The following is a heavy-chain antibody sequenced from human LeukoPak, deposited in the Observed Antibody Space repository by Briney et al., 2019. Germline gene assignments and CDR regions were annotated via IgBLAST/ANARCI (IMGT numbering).Heavy chain of an antibody. V-gene: IGHV4-59*08. CDR3: ARNLGTTTVTTNYYYYYGMDV. Sequence: SETLSLTCTVSGGSISSYYWSWIRQPPGEGLEWIGYIYYSGSTNYNPSLKSRVTISVDTSKNQFSLKLSSVTAADTAVYYCARNLGTTTVTTNYYYYYGMDVWGQGTTVTVSS. CDR1: GGSISSYY. J-gene: IGHJ6*02. CDR2: IYYSGST. D-gene: IGHD4-17*01.